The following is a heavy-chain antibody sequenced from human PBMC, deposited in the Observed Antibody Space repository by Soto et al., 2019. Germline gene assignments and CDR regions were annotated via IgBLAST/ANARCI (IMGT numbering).Heavy chain of an antibody. J-gene: IGHJ6*02. V-gene: IGHV1-18*01. CDR3: ARGYGSGRSPPYYYYYGMDV. CDR1: GYTFTNYG. D-gene: IGHD3-10*01. CDR2: ISAYNGNT. Sequence: QVQLVQSGAEVKKPGASVKVSCKASGYTFTNYGISWVRQAPGQGLEWMGWISAYNGNTNYAQKTHGKVTITTDTFTSTAYMELRNLRSDDTAVYYCARGYGSGRSPPYYYYYGMDVWGQGTTVTVSS.